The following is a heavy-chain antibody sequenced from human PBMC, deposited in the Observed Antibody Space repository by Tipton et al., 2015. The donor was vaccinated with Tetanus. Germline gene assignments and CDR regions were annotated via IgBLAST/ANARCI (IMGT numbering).Heavy chain of an antibody. Sequence: SLRLSCAASGFTFNTYWMNWVRQGPGKGLEWVASIKYDGSEQYYVDSVKGRFTISRDNAKNSLYLQMNSLRAEDTALYYCARDFFYSDRPGMDVWGQGTTVTVSS. D-gene: IGHD4-17*01. CDR1: GFTFNTYW. CDR2: IKYDGSEQ. CDR3: ARDFFYSDRPGMDV. J-gene: IGHJ6*02. V-gene: IGHV3-7*01.